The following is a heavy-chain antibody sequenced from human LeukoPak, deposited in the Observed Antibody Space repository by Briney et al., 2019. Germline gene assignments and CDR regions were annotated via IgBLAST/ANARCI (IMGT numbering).Heavy chain of an antibody. V-gene: IGHV4-59*01. CDR2: IYHSGST. CDR1: GGSISTYY. J-gene: IGHJ4*02. Sequence: SETLSLTCTLSGGSISTYYWSWIRQPPGKGLEWIGYIYHSGSTNYNPSLKSRVTISVDTSKNQFSLKLSSVTAADTAVHYCARGGGYASPIGYWGQGALATVSS. CDR3: ARGGGYASPIGY. D-gene: IGHD5-12*01.